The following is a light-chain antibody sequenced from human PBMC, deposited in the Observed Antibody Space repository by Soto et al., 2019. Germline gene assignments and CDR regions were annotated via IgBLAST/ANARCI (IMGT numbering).Light chain of an antibody. CDR3: QQYYSSPRT. Sequence: DIVMTQSPDSLAVSLGERATINCKSSQSILYSSNNKNFLAWYQHKPGQPPRLLVYWAPTRESGVPDRFSGSGSGTDFTLTISSLQAEDVAVYYCQQYYSSPRTFGQGTKVEIK. J-gene: IGKJ1*01. V-gene: IGKV4-1*01. CDR2: WAP. CDR1: QSILYSSNNKNF.